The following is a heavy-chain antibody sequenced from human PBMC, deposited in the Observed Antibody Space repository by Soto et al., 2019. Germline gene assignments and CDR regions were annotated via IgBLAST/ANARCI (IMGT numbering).Heavy chain of an antibody. J-gene: IGHJ6*04. D-gene: IGHD3-10*02. Sequence: EVQLVESRGGLVQPGGTLRLPCAASGFTLSDRSMHWVRQAPGKGLVWVSGIDNAGTDSTYADSVKGRFTSSRDNAKNMLYLQMNSLRVEDTAVYYCARGLFGPDVWGKGTTVTVSS. CDR3: ARGLFGPDV. V-gene: IGHV3-74*01. CDR1: GFTLSDRS. CDR2: IDNAGTDS.